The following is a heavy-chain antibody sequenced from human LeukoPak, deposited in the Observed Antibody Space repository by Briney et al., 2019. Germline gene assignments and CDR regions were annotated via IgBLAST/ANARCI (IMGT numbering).Heavy chain of an antibody. J-gene: IGHJ6*03. D-gene: IGHD3-3*01. CDR3: TKDFWSGPKYYYYMDV. CDR1: GFTFGDYA. Sequence: HPGGSLRLSCTASGFTFGDYAMSWVRQAPGKGLEWVGFIRSKAYGGTTEYAASVEGRFTISRDDSKSIAYLQMNSLKTEDTAVYYCTKDFWSGPKYYYYMDVWGKGTTVTVSS. CDR2: IRSKAYGGTT. V-gene: IGHV3-49*04.